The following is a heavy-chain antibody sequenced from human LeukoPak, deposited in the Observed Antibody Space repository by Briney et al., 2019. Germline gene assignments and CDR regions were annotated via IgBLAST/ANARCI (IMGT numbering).Heavy chain of an antibody. CDR1: GFTFYDYA. Sequence: GGTLRLSCAASGFTFYDYAMHWGRQAPRHGLEWGSFISGGGGSTYSADSVKGRFTISRDNSKNSLYLQMNSLRTEDPALYYCAKDMWRFGELDYDYWGQGTLVTVSS. V-gene: IGHV3-43*02. D-gene: IGHD3-10*01. CDR2: ISGGGGST. J-gene: IGHJ4*02. CDR3: AKDMWRFGELDYDY.